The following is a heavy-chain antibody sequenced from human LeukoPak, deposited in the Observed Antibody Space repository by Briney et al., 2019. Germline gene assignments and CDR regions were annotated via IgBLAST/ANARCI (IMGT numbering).Heavy chain of an antibody. CDR3: AERFHYGSGSYKQTYFFDY. CDR1: GGTFSNYA. V-gene: IGHV1-69*13. D-gene: IGHD3-10*01. Sequence: ASVNVSCKASGGTFSNYAIIWVRQAPGQGLEWMGGIIPIFGTANYAQKFQGRVTITADESTSTAYMELSTLRSEDTAVYYCAERFHYGSGSYKQTYFFDYWGQGTLVTVSS. J-gene: IGHJ4*02. CDR2: IIPIFGTA.